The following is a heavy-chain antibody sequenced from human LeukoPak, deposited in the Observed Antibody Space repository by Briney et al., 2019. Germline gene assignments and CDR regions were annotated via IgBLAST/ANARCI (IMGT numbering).Heavy chain of an antibody. V-gene: IGHV1-24*01. Sequence: VASVKVSCKVSGYTFTELSMHWVRQAPGKGLEWMGGFNPEDGETIYAQTFQGRVTMTEDTSTDTAYMELSSLRSEDTAVYYCATEVNKAIAPGVPYFYGMDVWGQGTTVTVSS. D-gene: IGHD6-13*01. CDR2: FNPEDGET. CDR1: GYTFTELS. J-gene: IGHJ6*02. CDR3: ATEVNKAIAPGVPYFYGMDV.